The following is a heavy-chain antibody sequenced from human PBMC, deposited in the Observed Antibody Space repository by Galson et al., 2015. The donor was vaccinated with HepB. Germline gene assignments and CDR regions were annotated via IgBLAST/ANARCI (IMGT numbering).Heavy chain of an antibody. CDR1: GYTFTSYG. Sequence: SVKVSCKASGYTFTSYGISWVRQAPGQGLEWMGWISAYNGNTNYAQKLQGRVTMTTDTSTSTAYMELRSLRSDDTAVYYCARDQDIYGSGSYYPLSYYYYGMDVWGQGTTVTVSS. D-gene: IGHD3-10*01. J-gene: IGHJ6*02. CDR2: ISAYNGNT. CDR3: ARDQDIYGSGSYYPLSYYYYGMDV. V-gene: IGHV1-18*01.